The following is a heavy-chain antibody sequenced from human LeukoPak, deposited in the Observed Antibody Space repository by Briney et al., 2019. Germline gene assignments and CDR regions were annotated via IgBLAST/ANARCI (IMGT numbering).Heavy chain of an antibody. D-gene: IGHD4-23*01. Sequence: PGGSLRLSCAASGFTFSSYSMNWVRQAPGKGLEWVSSISSSSSYIYYADSVKGRFTISRDNAKNSLYLQMNSLRAEDTAVYYCARAEDPTVVTQGAFDIWGQGTMVTVAS. CDR2: ISSSSSYI. CDR3: ARAEDPTVVTQGAFDI. V-gene: IGHV3-21*01. CDR1: GFTFSSYS. J-gene: IGHJ3*02.